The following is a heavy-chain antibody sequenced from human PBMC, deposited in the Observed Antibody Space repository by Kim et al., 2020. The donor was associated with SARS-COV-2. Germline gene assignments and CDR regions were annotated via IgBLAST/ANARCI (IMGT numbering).Heavy chain of an antibody. Sequence: SLKSRVTISVDTSKNQFSLKLSSVTAADTAVYYCARANLIAAAGTDWFDPWGQGTLVTVSS. D-gene: IGHD6-13*01. V-gene: IGHV4-39*07. CDR3: ARANLIAAAGTDWFDP. J-gene: IGHJ5*02.